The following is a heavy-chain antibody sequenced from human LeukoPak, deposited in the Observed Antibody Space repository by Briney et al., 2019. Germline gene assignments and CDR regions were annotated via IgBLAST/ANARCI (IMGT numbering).Heavy chain of an antibody. Sequence: ASVKVSCKASGYTFTSCYMHWVRQAPGQGLEWMGIINPSGGSTGYAQKFQGRVTMTRDTSTSTVYMELSSLRSDDTAVYYCARENYDFWSGYYPRYYYYYGMDVWGQGTTVTVSS. J-gene: IGHJ6*02. V-gene: IGHV1-46*01. CDR3: ARENYDFWSGYYPRYYYYYGMDV. CDR1: GYTFTSCY. CDR2: INPSGGST. D-gene: IGHD3-3*01.